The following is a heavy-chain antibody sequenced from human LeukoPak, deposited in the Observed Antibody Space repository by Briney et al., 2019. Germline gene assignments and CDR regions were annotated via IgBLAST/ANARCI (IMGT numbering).Heavy chain of an antibody. CDR3: AKELMGFDY. CDR2: VSGTGITT. CDR1: GFTFTSYA. D-gene: IGHD2-8*01. J-gene: IGHJ4*02. V-gene: IGHV3-23*01. Sequence: GGPLRLSCAASGFTFTSYAMSWVRRAPGKGLEWVSSVSGTGITTYYADSVKGRFTVSRDNSKDTVYLQMNSLRGEDTAVYYCAKELMGFDYWGQGSLVTVSS.